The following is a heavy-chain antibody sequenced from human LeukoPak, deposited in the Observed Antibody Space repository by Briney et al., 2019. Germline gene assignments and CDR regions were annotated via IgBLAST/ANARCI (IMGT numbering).Heavy chain of an antibody. Sequence: GGSLRLSCAASGFTFSSYDMHWVRQATGKGLEWVSVIGTGGDTYYADSVKGRLTISRDNAKNSLYLQMNSLRDEDTAVYYCARATNYGSGLTRNFDYWGQGTLVTVSS. D-gene: IGHD3-10*01. CDR1: GFTFSSYD. CDR2: IGTGGDT. V-gene: IGHV3-13*04. CDR3: ARATNYGSGLTRNFDY. J-gene: IGHJ4*02.